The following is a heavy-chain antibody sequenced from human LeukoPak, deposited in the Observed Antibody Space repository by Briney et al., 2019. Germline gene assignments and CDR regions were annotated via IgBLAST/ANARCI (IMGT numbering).Heavy chain of an antibody. D-gene: IGHD3-10*01. CDR2: IKEDGSEK. J-gene: IGHJ4*02. CDR3: ARPTYYYGSGIYYLVDY. V-gene: IGHV3-7*04. Sequence: GGSLRLSCAASGFTFSSFWMNWVRQAPGKGPEWVANIKEDGSEKYYVDSVKGRFTISRDNAKNSLYLQMSSLRAEDTAVYYCARPTYYYGSGIYYLVDYWGQGTLVTVSS. CDR1: GFTFSSFW.